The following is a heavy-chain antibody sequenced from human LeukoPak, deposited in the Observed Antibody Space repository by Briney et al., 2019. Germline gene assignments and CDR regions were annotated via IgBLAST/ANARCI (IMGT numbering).Heavy chain of an antibody. CDR1: LFTFTSYE. CDR3: ARVKGSGCYEVDY. Sequence: GEALSLSRAASLFTFTSYEMNWVRPAPGKGGAWVSYISSSGGTIYYADSVKRRFTISRDNAKNSLNLQMSSLRAEDTAVYYCARVKGSGCYEVDYWGQGTLVTVSS. D-gene: IGHD6-19*01. CDR2: ISSSGGTI. V-gene: IGHV3-48*03. J-gene: IGHJ4*02.